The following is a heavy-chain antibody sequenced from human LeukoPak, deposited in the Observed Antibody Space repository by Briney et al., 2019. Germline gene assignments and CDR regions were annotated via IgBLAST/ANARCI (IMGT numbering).Heavy chain of an antibody. CDR3: ARGYTRIAAAGTRGRNYYGMDV. Sequence: ASVKVSCKASGYTFTTYAMHWVRQAPGQRPEWMGWINAGNGNTKYSQKFQDRVTITRDTSASTAYMELSSLRSEDTAVYYCARGYTRIAAAGTRGRNYYGMDVWGQGTTVTVSS. J-gene: IGHJ6*02. CDR1: GYTFTTYA. CDR2: INAGNGNT. D-gene: IGHD6-13*01. V-gene: IGHV1-3*01.